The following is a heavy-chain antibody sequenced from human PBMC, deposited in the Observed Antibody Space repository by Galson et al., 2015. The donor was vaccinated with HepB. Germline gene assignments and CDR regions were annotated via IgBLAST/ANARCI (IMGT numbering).Heavy chain of an antibody. CDR1: GYTFTNYA. CDR3: AREVSSGYYWGSIYSYYGMDV. CDR2: INTNTGNP. J-gene: IGHJ6*04. D-gene: IGHD3-22*01. Sequence: SVKVSCKASGYTFTNYAMNWVRQAPGQGLEWMGWINTNTGNPTYAQGFTGRFVFSLDTSVSTAYLQISSLKAEDTAVYYCAREVSSGYYWGSIYSYYGMDVWGKGTTVTGSS. V-gene: IGHV7-4-1*02.